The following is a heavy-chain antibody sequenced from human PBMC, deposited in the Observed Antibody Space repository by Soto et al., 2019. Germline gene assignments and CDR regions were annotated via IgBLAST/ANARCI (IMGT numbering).Heavy chain of an antibody. D-gene: IGHD6-6*01. V-gene: IGHV1-18*01. CDR1: GYMFTTYG. J-gene: IGHJ4*02. CDR2: ISAYNGNK. CDR3: ARTGGGMAARPLEY. Sequence: QVQLMQSEGEVKMPGASVEVSCKTSGYMFTTYGMSWVRQAPGQGLEWMAWISAYNGNKKYAQKFEGRVTMTTDTSTSTMSMELRDLTSDDTAIYYCARTGGGMAARPLEYWGQGTLVIVSS.